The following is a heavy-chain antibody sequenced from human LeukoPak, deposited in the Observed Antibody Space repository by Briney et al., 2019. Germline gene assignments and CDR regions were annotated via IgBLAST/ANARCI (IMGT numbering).Heavy chain of an antibody. Sequence: GGSLRLSCAASGFTFSSYSMNWVRQAPGKGLEWVSSISSSSSYIYYADSVKGRFTISRDNAKSSLYLQMNSLRAEDTAVYYCARASNYYYYYYMDVWGKGTTVTVSS. J-gene: IGHJ6*03. CDR1: GFTFSSYS. CDR3: ARASNYYYYYYMDV. CDR2: ISSSSSYI. V-gene: IGHV3-21*01. D-gene: IGHD4-11*01.